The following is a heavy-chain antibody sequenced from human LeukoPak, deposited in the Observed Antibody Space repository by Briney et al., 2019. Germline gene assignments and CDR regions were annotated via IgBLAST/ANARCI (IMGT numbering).Heavy chain of an antibody. CDR3: AREGVAVAGKGFDYYYGMDV. V-gene: IGHV4-31*03. CDR2: IYYSGST. D-gene: IGHD6-19*01. CDR1: GGSISSGGYY. Sequence: PPETLSLTCTVSGGSISSGGYYWSWIRQHPGTGLEWIGYIYYSGSTYYNPSLKSRVTISVDTSKNQFSLKLSSVTAADTAVYYCAREGVAVAGKGFDYYYGMDVWGQGTTVTVSS. J-gene: IGHJ6*02.